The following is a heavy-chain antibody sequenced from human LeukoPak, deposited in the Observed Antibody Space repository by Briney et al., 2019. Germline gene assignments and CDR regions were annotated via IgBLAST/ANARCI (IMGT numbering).Heavy chain of an antibody. CDR1: GYSISSGYY. V-gene: IGHV4-38-2*02. CDR2: IYHSGST. J-gene: IGHJ3*02. D-gene: IGHD6-19*01. CDR3: ARCSAVAGDDDAFDI. Sequence: PSETLSLTCTVSGYSISSGYYWGWIRQPPGKGLEWIGSIYHSGSTYYNPSLKSRVTISVDTSKNQFSLKLSSVTAADTAVYYCARCSAVAGDDDAFDIWGQGTMVTVSS.